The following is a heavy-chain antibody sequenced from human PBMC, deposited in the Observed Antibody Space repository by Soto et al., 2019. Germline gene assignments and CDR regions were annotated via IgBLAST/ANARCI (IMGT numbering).Heavy chain of an antibody. CDR2: IKQDGREK. V-gene: IGHV3-7*03. J-gene: IGHJ3*02. CDR1: GFTFSSYW. Sequence: LSLTYAASGFTFSSYWMSWVRQAPGKGLEWVANIKQDGREKYYVDSVKGRFTISRDNAKNSLYLQMNSLRAEDTAVYYCARITGDRDAFDIWGQGTMVTVSS. CDR3: ARITGDRDAFDI. D-gene: IGHD7-27*01.